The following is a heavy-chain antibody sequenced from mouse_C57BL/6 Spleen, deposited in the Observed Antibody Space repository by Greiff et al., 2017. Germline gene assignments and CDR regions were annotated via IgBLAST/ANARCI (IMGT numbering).Heavy chain of an antibody. J-gene: IGHJ1*03. D-gene: IGHD1-1*01. V-gene: IGHV1-50*01. CDR2: IDPSDSST. Sequence: QVQLQQPGAELVKPGASVKLSCKASGYTFTSYWMQWVKQRPGQGLEWIGEIDPSDSSTNYNQQFTGKATLTVDTSSSTAYLPLSSLTAEASAVYYGARRYYNGSSYGYIDVWGTGTTVTVSS. CDR3: ARRYYNGSSYGYIDV. CDR1: GYTFTSYW.